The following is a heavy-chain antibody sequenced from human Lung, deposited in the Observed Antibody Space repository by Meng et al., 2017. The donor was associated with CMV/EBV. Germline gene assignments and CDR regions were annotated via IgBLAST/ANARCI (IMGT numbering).Heavy chain of an antibody. D-gene: IGHD7-27*01. CDR1: GYTFTAHY. J-gene: IGHJ4*02. V-gene: IGHV1-2*02. Sequence: ALXXVSCKASGYTFTAHYFHWVRQARGQGLEWMGWIHPHRGDTNYAQQFQGRVTLTRDTSINTGYMELTRLTSDDTAVYYWARDNNWGPDYWGQGTLVTVSS. CDR2: IHPHRGDT. CDR3: ARDNNWGPDY.